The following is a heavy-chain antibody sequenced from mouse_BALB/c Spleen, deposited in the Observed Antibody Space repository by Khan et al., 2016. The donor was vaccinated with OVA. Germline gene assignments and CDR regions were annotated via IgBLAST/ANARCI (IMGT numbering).Heavy chain of an antibody. Sequence: EVELVESGGGLVQPGGSRKLSCVASGFTLSSFGMHWVRQAPMKGLEWVAYISSGSSTIYYVDTVKGRFTISRDNPTNTLFLQMTSLRSEDTAMYYCARSGCICHWYFDVWGAGTSVTVSS. J-gene: IGHJ1*01. CDR3: ARSGCICHWYFDV. D-gene: IGHD3-1*01. V-gene: IGHV5-17*02. CDR1: GFTLSSFG. CDR2: ISSGSSTI.